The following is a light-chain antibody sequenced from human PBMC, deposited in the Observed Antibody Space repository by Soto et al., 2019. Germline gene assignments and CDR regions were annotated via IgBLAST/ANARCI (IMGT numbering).Light chain of an antibody. CDR1: SSDIGGYNV. Sequence: QSVLTQPASVSGSPGQSITISCTGSSSDIGGYNVVSWYQHHPGKAPKLLIYEVYNRPSGISDRFSGSKSGNTASLTISGLQTEDQADYYCSSYTSTGTVGVFGGGTKLTVL. CDR2: EVY. CDR3: SSYTSTGTVGV. J-gene: IGLJ3*02. V-gene: IGLV2-14*01.